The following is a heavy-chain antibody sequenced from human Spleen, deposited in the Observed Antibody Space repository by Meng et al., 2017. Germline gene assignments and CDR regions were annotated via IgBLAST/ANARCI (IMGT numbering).Heavy chain of an antibody. CDR2: ISGSDGST. CDR1: GFTFSSYA. V-gene: IGHV3-23*01. Sequence: GESLKISCAASGFTFSSYAMSWVRQAPGKGLEWVSVISGSDGSTYYADSVKGRFTISRDNSKNTLYLQMNSLRAEDTAVYYCARGNEGYYETSGYYYFDYWGQGALVTVSS. CDR3: ARGNEGYYETSGYYYFDY. J-gene: IGHJ4*02. D-gene: IGHD3-22*01.